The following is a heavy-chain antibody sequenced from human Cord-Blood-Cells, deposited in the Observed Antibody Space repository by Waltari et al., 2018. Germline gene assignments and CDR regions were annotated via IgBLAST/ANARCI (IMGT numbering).Heavy chain of an antibody. Sequence: QVQLVQSGAEVKKPGASVKVSCKASGYTFTGYYMHWVRQAPGQGLEWMGWINPNSGCTNYAQKFQGRVTMTRDTSISTAYMELSRLRSDDTAVYYCARDPTWFDVVVPAGPFDPWGQGTLVTVSS. V-gene: IGHV1-2*02. J-gene: IGHJ5*02. D-gene: IGHD2-2*01. CDR3: ARDPTWFDVVVPAGPFDP. CDR1: GYTFTGYY. CDR2: INPNSGCT.